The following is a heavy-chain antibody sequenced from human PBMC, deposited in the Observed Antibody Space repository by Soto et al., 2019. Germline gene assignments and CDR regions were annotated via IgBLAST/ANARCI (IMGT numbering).Heavy chain of an antibody. CDR3: AKDMGEDKAMVYYFDY. D-gene: IGHD5-18*01. V-gene: IGHV3-9*01. J-gene: IGHJ4*02. Sequence: SGGSLRLSCAASGFTFDDYAMHWVRLVPGKGLEWVSGIDCNSFTTGYADSVKGRFTISRDNAKNSLYLQMNSLRPEDTALYYCAKDMGEDKAMVYYFDYWGQGTLVTVSS. CDR1: GFTFDDYA. CDR2: IDCNSFTT.